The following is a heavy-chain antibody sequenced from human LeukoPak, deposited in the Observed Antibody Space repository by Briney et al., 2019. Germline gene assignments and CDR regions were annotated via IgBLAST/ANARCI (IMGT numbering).Heavy chain of an antibody. CDR1: GFTFSSYS. Sequence: PGGSLRLSCAAYGFTFSSYSMNWVRQAPGKGLEWVSFISTSSSYIYYADSVKGRFTISRDNAKNSLYLEMNSLRAEDTAVYYCAKHQRVTRGPYYYYMDVWGKGTTVTVSS. CDR2: ISTSSSYI. V-gene: IGHV3-21*01. J-gene: IGHJ6*03. CDR3: AKHQRVTRGPYYYYMDV. D-gene: IGHD4-17*01.